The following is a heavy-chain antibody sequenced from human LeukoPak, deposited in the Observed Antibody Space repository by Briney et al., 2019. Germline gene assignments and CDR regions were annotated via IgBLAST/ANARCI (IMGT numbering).Heavy chain of an antibody. Sequence: GASVKISCKASGYTFTSYYIHRVRQAPGQGLEWMGIINPSAGSTTYTQKFQGRVTMTRDMSTTTVYMELSSLRSEDTAVYYCARSAGWLVNHHFGSWGQGTLVTVSS. D-gene: IGHD6-19*01. CDR1: GYTFTSYY. CDR3: ARSAGWLVNHHFGS. V-gene: IGHV1-46*01. J-gene: IGHJ4*02. CDR2: INPSAGST.